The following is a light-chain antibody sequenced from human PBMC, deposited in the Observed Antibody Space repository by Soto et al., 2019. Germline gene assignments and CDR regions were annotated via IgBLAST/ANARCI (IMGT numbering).Light chain of an antibody. J-gene: IGKJ2*01. CDR3: QQANRFPST. V-gene: IGKV1-12*02. Sequence: DIQMTQSPSFVSASVGDRVTITCRASQDISTWLAWYQQKPGRAPNLLIYTASTLQSGVPSRFSGSGSGTDFTLTISSLQPEDFATYYCQQANRFPSTFGQGTKLEIK. CDR1: QDISTW. CDR2: TAS.